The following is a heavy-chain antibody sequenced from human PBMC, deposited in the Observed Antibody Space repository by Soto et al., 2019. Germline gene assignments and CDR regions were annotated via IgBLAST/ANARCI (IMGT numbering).Heavy chain of an antibody. J-gene: IGHJ4*02. CDR1: GYTFASYA. V-gene: IGHV1-18*01. CDR2: ISAYNGNT. Sequence: QVQLVQSGAEVKKPGASVTVSCKASGYTFASYAISWMRQAPGQGLEWMGWISAYNGNTNYAQKLQGRVTMTTDTSTSTAYRELRSLRSDDTAVYYCARDPPPPDYWGQGTLVTVSS. CDR3: ARDPPPPDY.